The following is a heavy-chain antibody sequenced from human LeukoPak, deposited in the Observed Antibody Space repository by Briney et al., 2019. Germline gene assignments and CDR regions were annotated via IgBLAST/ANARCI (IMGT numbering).Heavy chain of an antibody. CDR3: ARGGSGSGGYFDY. V-gene: IGHV4-4*02. CDR1: GGSISTSNW. J-gene: IGHJ4*02. CDR2: IYHSGST. Sequence: SGTLSLTCAVSGGSISTSNWWSWVRQPPGKGLKWIGEIYHSGSTNYNPSLKSRVTISVDKSKNQFSLKLSSVTAADTAVYYCARGGSGSGGYFDYWGQGTLVTVSS. D-gene: IGHD3-10*01.